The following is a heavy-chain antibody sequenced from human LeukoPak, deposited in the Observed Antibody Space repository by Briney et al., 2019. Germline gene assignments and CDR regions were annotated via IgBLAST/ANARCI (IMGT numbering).Heavy chain of an antibody. D-gene: IGHD1-26*01. CDR2: ISTSSSYI. CDR3: ARGGSYLSAFDI. V-gene: IGHV3-21*04. CDR1: GFTFSSYS. J-gene: IGHJ3*02. Sequence: GGSLRLSCAASGFTFSSYSMNWVRQAPGKGLEWVSSISTSSSYIHYADSVKGRFTISRDNSKNTLYLQINSLRAEDTAVYYCARGGSYLSAFDIWGQGTMVTVSS.